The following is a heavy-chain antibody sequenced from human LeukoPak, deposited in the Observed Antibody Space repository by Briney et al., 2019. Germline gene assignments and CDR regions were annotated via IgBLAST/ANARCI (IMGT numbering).Heavy chain of an antibody. Sequence: SETLSLTCTVSGGSISRYYWSWIRRPPGKGLEWIGYIDDSGNTDYNPSLKSQVTISVDRSKNQLSLKLSFVTAADTAVYYCARSDYHGSESHTVFDAFDIWGQGTRVTVSS. CDR1: GGSISRYY. V-gene: IGHV4-59*01. J-gene: IGHJ3*02. CDR3: ARSDYHGSESHTVFDAFDI. D-gene: IGHD3-10*01. CDR2: IDDSGNT.